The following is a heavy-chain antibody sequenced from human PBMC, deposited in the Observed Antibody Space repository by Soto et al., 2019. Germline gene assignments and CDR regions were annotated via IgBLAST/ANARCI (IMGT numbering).Heavy chain of an antibody. CDR1: DDSSSNYK. CDR3: VRQGFGRLHGLVDV. D-gene: IGHD3-10*01. J-gene: IGHJ6*02. Sequence: QVQLQESGPGLVKPSETLSLTCTVSDDSSSNYKWSWIRQPPGRRLEWIGYIDSNGGPSYNPSLQGRVTISIATSTKQFFLKLSSVTAADTAVYYCVRQGFGRLHGLVDVWGQGTTVTVSS. V-gene: IGHV4-59*08. CDR2: IDSNGGP.